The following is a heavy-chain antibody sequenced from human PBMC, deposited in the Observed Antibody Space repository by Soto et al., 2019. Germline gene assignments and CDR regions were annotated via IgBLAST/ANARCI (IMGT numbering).Heavy chain of an antibody. CDR3: ASREIQGPIDY. CDR1: GYSISSSNW. V-gene: IGHV4-28*01. D-gene: IGHD1-26*01. Sequence: QVQLQESGPGLVKPSDTLSLTCAVSGYSISSSNWWGWIRQPPGKGLEWIGYVYYSGTTYYNPSLKSRFTMAVDTSKNQFSRELTSVTAGDTAVDYCASREIQGPIDYWGQGTLVTVSS. J-gene: IGHJ4*02. CDR2: VYYSGTT.